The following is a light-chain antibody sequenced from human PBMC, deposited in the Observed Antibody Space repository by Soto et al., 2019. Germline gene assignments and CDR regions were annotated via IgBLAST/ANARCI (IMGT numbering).Light chain of an antibody. Sequence: IVLTQTPLSSPVTLGQPASISCRSSQSLVHSDGNTYLNWLQQRPGQPPRLLIYQISNRFSGGPDRFSGRGAGTDFTMKISRVAAEDVGVYYCMQATHWRTFGQGTKVEIK. CDR1: QSLVHSDGNTY. J-gene: IGKJ1*01. CDR3: MQATHWRT. CDR2: QIS. V-gene: IGKV2-24*01.